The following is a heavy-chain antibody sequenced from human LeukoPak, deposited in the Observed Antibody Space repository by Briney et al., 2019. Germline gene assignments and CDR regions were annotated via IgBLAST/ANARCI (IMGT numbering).Heavy chain of an antibody. D-gene: IGHD3-16*02. CDR3: ARYVWGSYPTFEDY. CDR1: GGSISSYY. Sequence: PSETLSLTCTVSGGSISSYYWSWIRQPPGKGLEWIGYIFYSGSTNYNPSLKSRVTISVDTSKNQFSLKLSSVTAADTAIYYCARYVWGSYPTFEDYWGQGTLVTVSS. J-gene: IGHJ4*02. V-gene: IGHV4-59*01. CDR2: IFYSGST.